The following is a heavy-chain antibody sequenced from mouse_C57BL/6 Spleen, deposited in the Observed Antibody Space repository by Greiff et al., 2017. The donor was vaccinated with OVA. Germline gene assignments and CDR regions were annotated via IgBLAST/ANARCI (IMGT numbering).Heavy chain of an antibody. D-gene: IGHD2-4*01. CDR2: IDPYDSYT. J-gene: IGHJ4*01. CDR3: ARIYYDYGYYAMDY. Sequence: QVQLQQPGAELVKPGASVKLSCKASGYTFTSYWMQWVKQRPGQGLEWIGEIDPYDSYTNYNQKFKGKATLTVDTSSSTAYMQLSSLTSEDSAVYYCARIYYDYGYYAMDYWGQGTSVTVSS. V-gene: IGHV1-50*01. CDR1: GYTFTSYW.